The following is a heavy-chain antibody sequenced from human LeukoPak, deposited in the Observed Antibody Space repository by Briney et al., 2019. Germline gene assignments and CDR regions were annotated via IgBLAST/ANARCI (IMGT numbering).Heavy chain of an antibody. J-gene: IGHJ4*02. Sequence: GESLQISCKGSGYHFTSYWIGWVRQVPGKGLEWMGIIYPGDSDTRYSPSFQGQVTISADKSISTAYLQWSSLKASDTAMYYCARREDCSGGSCYHYFDYWGQGTLVTVSS. CDR2: IYPGDSDT. V-gene: IGHV5-51*01. D-gene: IGHD2-15*01. CDR1: GYHFTSYW. CDR3: ARREDCSGGSCYHYFDY.